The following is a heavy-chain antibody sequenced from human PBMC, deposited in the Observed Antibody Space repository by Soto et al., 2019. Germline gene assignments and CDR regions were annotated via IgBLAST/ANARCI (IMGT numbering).Heavy chain of an antibody. J-gene: IGHJ3*02. CDR3: AKLLGYSSLRAFDI. CDR2: ISGSGGST. D-gene: IGHD6-13*01. Sequence: GGSLRLSCAASGFTFSRYAMSWVRQAPGKGLEWVSAISGSGGSTYYADSVKGRLSISRDNSKNTLYLQMNSLRTEDTAVYYCAKLLGYSSLRAFDIWGQGTMVTVSS. CDR1: GFTFSRYA. V-gene: IGHV3-23*01.